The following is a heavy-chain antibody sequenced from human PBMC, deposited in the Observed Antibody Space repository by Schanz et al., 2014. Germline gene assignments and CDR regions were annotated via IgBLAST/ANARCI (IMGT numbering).Heavy chain of an antibody. CDR1: GHPFTAYY. J-gene: IGHJ3*01. CDR2: INPNSGGT. Sequence: QVQLVQSGAEVKKPGASVKVSCKASGHPFTAYYMHWVRQAPGQGLEWMGRINPNSGGTNYAQKFQGRVTMTRDTSISTAYMELSRLRSDDTAVYYCARERSWYAAPDAFDLWGHGTMVTVSS. CDR3: ARERSWYAAPDAFDL. D-gene: IGHD6-13*01. V-gene: IGHV1-2*06.